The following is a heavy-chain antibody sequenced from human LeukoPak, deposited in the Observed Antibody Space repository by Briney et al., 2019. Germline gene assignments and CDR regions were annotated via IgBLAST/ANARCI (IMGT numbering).Heavy chain of an antibody. CDR3: ARDWGQNSGGYPDY. D-gene: IGHD6-19*01. V-gene: IGHV3-23*01. J-gene: IGHJ4*02. Sequence: GGSLRLSCAASGFTFTDYAMSWVRLSPGKGLEWVSIISGKGDKTYHADSVKGRFTISRDNSKNTLYLQMNSLRAEDTAVYYCARDWGQNSGGYPDYWGQGTLVTVSS. CDR1: GFTFTDYA. CDR2: ISGKGDKT.